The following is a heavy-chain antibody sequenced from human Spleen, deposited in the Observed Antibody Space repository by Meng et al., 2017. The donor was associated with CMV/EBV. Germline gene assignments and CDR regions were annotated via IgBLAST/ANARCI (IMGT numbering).Heavy chain of an antibody. CDR3: ARGQRVLDY. J-gene: IGHJ4*02. Sequence: QVQLQQWGEGLLKPSETRSRTCAVYGGSFSGYYWSWIRQPPGKGLEWIGEINHSGSTNYNPSLKSRVTISVDTSKNQFSLKLSSVTAADTAVYYCARGQRVLDYWGQGTLVTVSS. CDR1: GGSFSGYY. V-gene: IGHV4-34*01. D-gene: IGHD2-8*01. CDR2: INHSGST.